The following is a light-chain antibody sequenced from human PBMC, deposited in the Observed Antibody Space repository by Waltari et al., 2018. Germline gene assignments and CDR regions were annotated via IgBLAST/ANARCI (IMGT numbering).Light chain of an antibody. CDR2: DAS. CDR3: QQYNTYSGT. V-gene: IGKV1-5*01. Sequence: DIQMTQSPSTLSASVGDRVTITCRASQSISSWFAWYQQKPGKAPKLLVYDASSLERGVPSRFSGSRSGTEFTLTISSLQPDDFATYYCQQYNTYSGTFGQGTKVEVK. J-gene: IGKJ1*01. CDR1: QSISSW.